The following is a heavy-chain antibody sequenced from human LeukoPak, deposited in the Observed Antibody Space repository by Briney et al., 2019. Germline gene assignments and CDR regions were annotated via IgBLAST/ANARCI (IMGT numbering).Heavy chain of an antibody. CDR1: GYTFTSYA. CDR3: ARVQFRYGSGSYHY. Sequence: ASVKVSCKASGYTFTSYAMHWVRQAPGQRLEWMGWINAGNGNTKYSQKFQGRVTITRDTSASTAYMELSSLRSEDTAAYYCARVQFRYGSGSYHYWGQGTLVTVSS. J-gene: IGHJ4*02. V-gene: IGHV1-3*01. CDR2: INAGNGNT. D-gene: IGHD3-10*01.